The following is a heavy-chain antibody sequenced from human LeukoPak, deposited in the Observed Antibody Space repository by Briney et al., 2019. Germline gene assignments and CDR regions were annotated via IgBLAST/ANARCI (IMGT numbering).Heavy chain of an antibody. J-gene: IGHJ4*02. V-gene: IGHV3-33*01. CDR1: GFTFSSYG. Sequence: GGSLRLSCAASGFTFSSYGMHWVRQAPGKGLEWVTVIWYDGSNKFYADSVKGRFTISRDNSKNTLCLQMNSLRAEDTAVYYCARSYRSAWYYFDYWGQGTLVTVSS. CDR2: IWYDGSNK. CDR3: ARSYRSAWYYFDY. D-gene: IGHD6-19*01.